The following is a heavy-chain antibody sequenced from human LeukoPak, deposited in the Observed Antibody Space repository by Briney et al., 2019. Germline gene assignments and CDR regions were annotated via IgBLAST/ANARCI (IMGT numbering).Heavy chain of an antibody. CDR2: IIPILGIA. CDR1: GGTFSSYT. Sequence: SVKVSCKASGGTFSSYTISWVRQAPGQGREWMGRIIPILGIANYAQKFQGRVTITADKSTSTAYMELSSLRSEDTAVYYCARAYCSSTSCYAYYYYGMDVWGQGTTVTVSS. CDR3: ARAYCSSTSCYAYYYYGMDV. J-gene: IGHJ6*02. D-gene: IGHD2-2*01. V-gene: IGHV1-69*02.